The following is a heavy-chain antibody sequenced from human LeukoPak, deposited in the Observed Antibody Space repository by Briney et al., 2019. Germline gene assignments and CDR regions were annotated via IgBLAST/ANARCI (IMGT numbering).Heavy chain of an antibody. Sequence: SETLSLTCTVSVGSMSRYYWIWIRQPPGKGLEWIGYMYYSGSTKYNPSLKSRVTISVETSKNQFSLKLSSVTAGDTAVYYFARSSTGSYFDYWGQGTLVTVSS. CDR2: MYYSGST. J-gene: IGHJ4*02. D-gene: IGHD3-3*02. CDR3: ARSSTGSYFDY. CDR1: VGSMSRYY. V-gene: IGHV4-59*01.